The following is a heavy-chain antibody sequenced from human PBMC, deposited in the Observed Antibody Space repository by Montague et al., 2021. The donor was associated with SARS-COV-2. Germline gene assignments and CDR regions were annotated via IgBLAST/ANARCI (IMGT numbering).Heavy chain of an antibody. D-gene: IGHD3-10*01. J-gene: IGHJ4*02. CDR1: GYSINSNYY. CDR2: SYHSGTT. V-gene: IGHV4-38-2*02. Sequence: SETLSLTCTVSGYSINSNYYWGWIRQPPGKGLEWIGCSYHSGTTHYHPSLKGRATISLDTSNNHFSLKVTSVTAADTAVYYCARAPYYGPGKPYQFDYWGRGTLVTVSS. CDR3: ARAPYYGPGKPYQFDY.